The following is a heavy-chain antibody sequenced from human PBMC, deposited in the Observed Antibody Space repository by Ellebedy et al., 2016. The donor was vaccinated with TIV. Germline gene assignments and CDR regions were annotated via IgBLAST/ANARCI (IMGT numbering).Heavy chain of an antibody. CDR1: GASISSSNYY. Sequence: SETLSLXXTVSGASISSSNYYWGWIRQPPGKGLEWIGSIYYSGSTYYNPSLKSRVTISVDTSKNQFSLKLSSVTAADTAVYYCARGYCSSTSCYYFDYWGQGTLVTISS. V-gene: IGHV4-39*01. CDR2: IYYSGST. CDR3: ARGYCSSTSCYYFDY. D-gene: IGHD2-2*01. J-gene: IGHJ4*02.